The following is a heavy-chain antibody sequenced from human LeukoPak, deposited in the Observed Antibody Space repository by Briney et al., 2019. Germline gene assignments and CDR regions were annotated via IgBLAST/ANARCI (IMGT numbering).Heavy chain of an antibody. V-gene: IGHV3-30*18. J-gene: IGHJ4*02. CDR1: GFTFSTYG. D-gene: IGHD1-14*01. Sequence: GGSLRLSCAVFGFTFSTYGMHWVRQAPGKGLEWVAVISYDGSNKYYADSVKGRFTISRDNSKNTVYLQMNSLRAEDTAVYYCAKSSPPPINYWGQGTLVTVSS. CDR3: AKSSPPPINY. CDR2: ISYDGSNK.